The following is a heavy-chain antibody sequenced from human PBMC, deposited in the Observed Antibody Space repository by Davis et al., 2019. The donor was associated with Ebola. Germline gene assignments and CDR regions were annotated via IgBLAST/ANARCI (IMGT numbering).Heavy chain of an antibody. J-gene: IGHJ4*02. Sequence: GESLKISCAASGFTVSSNYMSWVHQAPGKGLEWVSVIYSGGSTYYADSVKGRFTISRDNSKNTLYLQMNSLRAEDTAVYYCARDRGSNWGQGTLVTVSS. CDR2: IYSGGST. CDR1: GFTVSSNY. V-gene: IGHV3-53*01. D-gene: IGHD3-10*01. CDR3: ARDRGSN.